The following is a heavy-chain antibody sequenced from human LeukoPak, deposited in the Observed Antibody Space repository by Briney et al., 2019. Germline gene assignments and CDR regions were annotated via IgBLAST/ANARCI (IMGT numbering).Heavy chain of an antibody. J-gene: IGHJ4*02. CDR2: ISWNGARI. Sequence: GGSLRLSCAASGFTFAEYTMHWARQAPGKGLEWVSLISWNGARIHYGDSVKGRFTISRDNSKNSLYLQMNSLRTEDTALYYCVKDLVAASENVRGWYPMDCWGQGTLVTVSS. CDR1: GFTFAEYT. D-gene: IGHD6-19*01. V-gene: IGHV3-43*01. CDR3: VKDLVAASENVRGWYPMDC.